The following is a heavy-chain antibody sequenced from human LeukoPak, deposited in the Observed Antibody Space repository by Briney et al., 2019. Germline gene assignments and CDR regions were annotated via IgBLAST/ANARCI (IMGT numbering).Heavy chain of an antibody. CDR3: ARDPCSGGSCWFDY. CDR1: GYTFTSYG. D-gene: IGHD2-15*01. CDR2: ISAYNGNT. V-gene: IGHV1-18*01. Sequence: ASVKVSCKASGYTFTSYGISWVRQAPGQGLEWMGWISAYNGNTNYAQKLQGRVTMTTGTSTSTAYMELRSLRSDDTAVYYCARDPCSGGSCWFDYWGQGTLVTVSS. J-gene: IGHJ4*02.